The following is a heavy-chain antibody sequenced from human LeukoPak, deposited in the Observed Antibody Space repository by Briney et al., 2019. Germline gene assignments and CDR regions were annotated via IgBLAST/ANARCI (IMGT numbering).Heavy chain of an antibody. V-gene: IGHV4-31*03. J-gene: IGHJ3*02. CDR2: IHHSGSS. CDR3: ARGLEITMIVVVHDAFDI. CDR1: GGSISSGGYY. Sequence: SETLSLTCTVSGGSISSGGYYWSWIRQHPGKGLEWIGYIHHSGSSYYNPSLKSRVIISVDTSKTQFSLKLNSVTAADTAVYCCARGLEITMIVVVHDAFDIWGQGTMVTVSS. D-gene: IGHD3-22*01.